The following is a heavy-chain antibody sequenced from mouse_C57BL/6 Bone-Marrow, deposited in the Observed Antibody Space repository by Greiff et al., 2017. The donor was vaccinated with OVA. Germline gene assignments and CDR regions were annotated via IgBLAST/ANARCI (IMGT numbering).Heavy chain of an antibody. D-gene: IGHD2-5*01. CDR1: GYTFTSYW. J-gene: IGHJ3*01. V-gene: IGHV1-69*01. CDR3: ARSGYYSNYFAY. CDR2: IDPSDSYT. Sequence: QVQLQQPGAELVMPGASVKLSCKASGYTFTSYWMHWVKQRPGQGLEWIGEIDPSDSYTNYNQKFKGKSTLTVDKSSSTAYMQLSCLTSEDSAVYYCARSGYYSNYFAYWGQGTLVTVSA.